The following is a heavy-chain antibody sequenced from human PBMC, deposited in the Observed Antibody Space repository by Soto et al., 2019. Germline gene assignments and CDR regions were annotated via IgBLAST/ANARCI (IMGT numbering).Heavy chain of an antibody. Sequence: SETLSLTCAVYGGSFSGYYWSWIRQPPGKGLEWIGEINHSGSTNYNPSLKSRVTISVDTSKNQFSLKLSSVTAADTAVYYCARGKGWIFGAVITKYYYYYYMDVWGKGTTVTSP. CDR1: GGSFSGYY. CDR2: INHSGST. J-gene: IGHJ6*03. D-gene: IGHD3-3*01. V-gene: IGHV4-34*01. CDR3: ARGKGWIFGAVITKYYYYYYMDV.